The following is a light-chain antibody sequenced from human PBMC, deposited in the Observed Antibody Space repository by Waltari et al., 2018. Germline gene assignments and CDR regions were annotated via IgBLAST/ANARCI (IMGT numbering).Light chain of an antibody. J-gene: IGKJ4*01. CDR3: QQFNNPLT. CDR1: QGISSA. CDR2: DAS. Sequence: AIQLTQSPSSLSASVGDRVTITCRASQGISSALAWYQQKPGKAPKLLIYDASSLESGVPSRFSGSGSGTDFTLTISSLQPKDFATYYCQQFNNPLTFGGGTKVEIK. V-gene: IGKV1D-13*01.